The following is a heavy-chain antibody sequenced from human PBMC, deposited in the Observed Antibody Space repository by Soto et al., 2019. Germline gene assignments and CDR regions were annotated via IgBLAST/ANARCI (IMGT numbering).Heavy chain of an antibody. Sequence: VASVKVSCKASGYTFTGYYMHWVRQAPGQGLEWMGWINPNSGGTNYAQKFQGWVTMTRDTSISTAYMELSRLRSDDTAVYYCARGRRDSSGYYGYYFDYWGQGTLVTVSS. CDR3: ARGRRDSSGYYGYYFDY. D-gene: IGHD3-22*01. V-gene: IGHV1-2*04. CDR2: INPNSGGT. CDR1: GYTFTGYY. J-gene: IGHJ4*02.